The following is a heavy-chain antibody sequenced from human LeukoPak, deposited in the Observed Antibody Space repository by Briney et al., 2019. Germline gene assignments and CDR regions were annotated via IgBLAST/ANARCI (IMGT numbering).Heavy chain of an antibody. V-gene: IGHV3-7*01. J-gene: IGHJ4*02. CDR2: IKQDGSEK. CDR3: ARGIEGGITGTDY. CDR1: GFTFSSYW. Sequence: GGSQRLSCAASGFTFSSYWMSWVRQAPGKGLEWVANIKQDGSEKYYVDSVKGRFTISRDNDKNSLYLQMNSLRAEDTAVYYCARGIEGGITGTDYWGQGTLVTVSS. D-gene: IGHD1-20*01.